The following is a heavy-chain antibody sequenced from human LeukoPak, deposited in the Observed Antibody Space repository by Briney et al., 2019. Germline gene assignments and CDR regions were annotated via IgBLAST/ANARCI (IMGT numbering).Heavy chain of an antibody. J-gene: IGHJ4*02. D-gene: IGHD2-15*01. CDR3: ARPYCSGGSCYYAY. CDR2: IYTSGST. CDR1: GGSISSYY. Sequence: SETLSLTCTVSGGSISSYYWSWIRQPAGKGLEWIGRIYTSGSTNYNPSLKSRVTMSVDTSKNQFSLKLSSVTAADTAVYYCARPYCSGGSCYYAYWGQGTLVTVSS. V-gene: IGHV4-4*07.